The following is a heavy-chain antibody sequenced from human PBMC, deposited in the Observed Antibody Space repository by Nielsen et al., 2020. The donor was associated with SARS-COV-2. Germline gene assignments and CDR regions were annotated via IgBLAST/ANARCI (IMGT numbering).Heavy chain of an antibody. J-gene: IGHJ6*02. Sequence: GESLKISCAASGFTFSNAWMSWVRQAPGKGLEWVANIKQDGSEKYYVDSVKGRFTISRDNAKNSLYLQMNSLRAEDTAVYYCARVGLSSSWSLYYYYGMDVWGQGTTVTVSS. V-gene: IGHV3-7*03. CDR3: ARVGLSSSWSLYYYYGMDV. CDR1: GFTFSNAW. CDR2: IKQDGSEK. D-gene: IGHD6-13*01.